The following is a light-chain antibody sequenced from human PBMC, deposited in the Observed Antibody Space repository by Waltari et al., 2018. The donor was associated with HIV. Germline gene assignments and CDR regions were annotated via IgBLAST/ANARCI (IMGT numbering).Light chain of an antibody. Sequence: ETVLTQSPGTLYLSPGEGATLSCRARQNVSNNYVAWYQQKAGQAPRLLIYGTSTRATGIPDRFSGSGSGTDFTLNINRLEPEDFAVYYCQQYGGSPITFGQGARLEMK. J-gene: IGKJ5*01. V-gene: IGKV3-20*01. CDR1: QNVSNNY. CDR2: GTS. CDR3: QQYGGSPIT.